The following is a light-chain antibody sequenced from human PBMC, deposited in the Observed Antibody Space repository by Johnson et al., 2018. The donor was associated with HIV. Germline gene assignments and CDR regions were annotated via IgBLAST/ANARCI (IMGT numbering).Light chain of an antibody. V-gene: IGLV1-51*01. Sequence: QSVLTQSPSVSAAPGQKVTISCSGSSSNIGNNYVSWYQQLPGTAPKLLIYDNNKRPSGIPDRSSGSKSGTSATLGINGLQTGDEADYYCGTWDSSLSAYVFGTGTKVTVL. J-gene: IGLJ1*01. CDR2: DNN. CDR3: GTWDSSLSAYV. CDR1: SSNIGNNY.